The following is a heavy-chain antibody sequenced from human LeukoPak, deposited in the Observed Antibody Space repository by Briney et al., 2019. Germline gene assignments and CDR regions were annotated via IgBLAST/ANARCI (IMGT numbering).Heavy chain of an antibody. D-gene: IGHD1-14*01. V-gene: IGHV3-30*04. CDR1: GFTFSSYA. Sequence: PGRSLRLSCAASGFTFSSYAMHWVRQAPGKGLEWVAVISYDGSNKYYADSVKGRFTISRDNSKNTLYLQMNSLRAEDTAVYHCARDRFLTGVDYWGQGTLVTVSS. J-gene: IGHJ4*02. CDR3: ARDRFLTGVDY. CDR2: ISYDGSNK.